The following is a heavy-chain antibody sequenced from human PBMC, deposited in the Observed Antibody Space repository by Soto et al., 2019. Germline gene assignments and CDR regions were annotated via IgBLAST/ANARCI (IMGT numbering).Heavy chain of an antibody. D-gene: IGHD2-8*01. J-gene: IGHJ6*02. Sequence: EVQLVESGGGLVKPGGSLRLSCVASGFTFSGYSINWVRQAPGKGLEWVSYISGPSIYIYYADSEKGRFTISRDNAKSAVYLQRNSLRAEVTAVYYCARGFRNGFNVWGQGTTVSVSS. CDR2: ISGPSIYI. CDR1: GFTFSGYS. CDR3: ARGFRNGFNV. V-gene: IGHV3-21*01.